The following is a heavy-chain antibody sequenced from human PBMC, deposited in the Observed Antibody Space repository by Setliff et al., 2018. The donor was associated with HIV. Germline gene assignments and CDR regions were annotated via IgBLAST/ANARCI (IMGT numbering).Heavy chain of an antibody. J-gene: IGHJ4*02. CDR2: TSHSGKT. V-gene: IGHV4-34*01. D-gene: IGHD2-2*01. Sequence: ETLSLTCAVYGGPLSGHYWSWIRQPPGQGLEWIGETSHSGKTNYNPSLKSRVTISVDTSKNQFSLKLTSVTATDTAVYYCVTSSSWSSRLNFWGPGMLVTVSS. CDR1: GGPLSGHY. CDR3: VTSSSWSSRLNF.